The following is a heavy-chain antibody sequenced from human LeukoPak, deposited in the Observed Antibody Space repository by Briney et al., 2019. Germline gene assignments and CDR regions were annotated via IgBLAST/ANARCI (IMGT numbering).Heavy chain of an antibody. CDR2: ISSSSSYI. CDR1: GFTFSSYS. D-gene: IGHD3-10*01. CDR3: ARDRGLLWFGESYTAYYFDY. Sequence: KSGGSLRLSCAASGFTFSSYSMNWVRQAPGKGLEWVSSISSSSSYIYYADSVKGRFTISRDNAKNSLYLQMNSLRAEDTAVYYCARDRGLLWFGESYTAYYFDYWGKGTLVTVSS. V-gene: IGHV3-21*01. J-gene: IGHJ4*02.